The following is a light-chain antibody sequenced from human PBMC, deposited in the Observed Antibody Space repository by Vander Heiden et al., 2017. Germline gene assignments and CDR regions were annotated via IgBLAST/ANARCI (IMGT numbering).Light chain of an antibody. Sequence: DIQMTQSPSSLSASVGDRVTITCQASQDITTYLNWYQQKPGKAPKLLIYDASNLETGVPSRFSGGGSGTDFTFTISSLQPEDIGTYHCQQYDDLPLTFGQGTKLEIK. V-gene: IGKV1-33*01. CDR3: QQYDDLPLT. CDR2: DAS. CDR1: QDITTY. J-gene: IGKJ2*01.